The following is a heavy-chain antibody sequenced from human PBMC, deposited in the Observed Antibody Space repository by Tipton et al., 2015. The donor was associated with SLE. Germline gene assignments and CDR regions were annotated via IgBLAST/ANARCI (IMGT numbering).Heavy chain of an antibody. CDR1: GYTFTSYD. V-gene: IGHV1-18*01. Sequence: QSGPEVKKPGASVKVSCKASGYTFTSYDINWVRQATGQGLEWMGWISAYNGNTNYAQKLQGRVTMTTDTSTSTAYMELRSLRSDDTAAYYCARDVMVQGVIAAAFDYWGQGTLVTVSS. CDR2: ISAYNGNT. J-gene: IGHJ4*02. CDR3: ARDVMVQGVIAAAFDY. D-gene: IGHD3-10*01.